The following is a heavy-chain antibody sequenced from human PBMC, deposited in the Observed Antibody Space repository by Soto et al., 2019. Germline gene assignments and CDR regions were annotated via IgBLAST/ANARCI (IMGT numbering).Heavy chain of an antibody. Sequence: PGGSLRLSCAASGFTFSIYAMTWVRETPGKGLECISGIYGSGNGIQYADSVKGRFTISRDNSQNTLYLQMNSLTAEDTAVYYCARDGIVVVPAATKEQPGDYYYYGMDVWGQGTTVTVSS. D-gene: IGHD2-2*01. CDR2: IYGSGNGI. CDR1: GFTFSIYA. CDR3: ARDGIVVVPAATKEQPGDYYYYGMDV. J-gene: IGHJ6*02. V-gene: IGHV3-23*05.